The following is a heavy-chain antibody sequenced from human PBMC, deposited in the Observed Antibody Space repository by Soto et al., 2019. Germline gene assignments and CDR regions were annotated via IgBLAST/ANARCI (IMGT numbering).Heavy chain of an antibody. CDR1: GDNFINYS. J-gene: IGHJ6*02. CDR2: IVPMSGGS. CDR3: ARVGIRLIPADLGGGYHFQGLDV. D-gene: IGHD3-16*02. Sequence: SVKVSCKASGDNFINYSFGWMRQAPGQGLEWLGGIVPMSGGSNFAEKFHDRLIISADASTGTVTVQLSSLTSDDTAVYYCARVGIRLIPADLGGGYHFQGLDVWGQGTTVTVSS. V-gene: IGHV1-69*13.